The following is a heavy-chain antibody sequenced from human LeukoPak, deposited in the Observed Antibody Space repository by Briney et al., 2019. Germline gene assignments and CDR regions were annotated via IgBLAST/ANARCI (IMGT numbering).Heavy chain of an antibody. D-gene: IGHD6-19*01. Sequence: PGGSLRLSCAASGSTFSNCWIHWVRQAPGKGPVWVSHINSDGSGTSYADSVKGRFTVSRDNAKNTLYLQMNSLRVEDTAVYYCARGTSVAGSDYWGQGTLVTVSS. J-gene: IGHJ4*02. CDR3: ARGTSVAGSDY. CDR1: GSTFSNCW. V-gene: IGHV3-74*01. CDR2: INSDGSGT.